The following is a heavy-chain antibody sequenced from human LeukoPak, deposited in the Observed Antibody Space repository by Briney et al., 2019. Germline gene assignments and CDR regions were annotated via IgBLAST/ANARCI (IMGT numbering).Heavy chain of an antibody. J-gene: IGHJ1*01. Sequence: KSSETLSLTCAVSGGSISSGGYSWSWIRQPPGKGLEWIGYIYHSGSTYYNPSLKSRVTISVDRSKNQFSLKLNSVTAADTAVYFWARALRFRELLGFELWGQGTLGNGSS. CDR2: IYHSGST. CDR3: ARALRFRELLGFEL. V-gene: IGHV4-30-2*01. D-gene: IGHD3-10*01. CDR1: GGSISSGGYS.